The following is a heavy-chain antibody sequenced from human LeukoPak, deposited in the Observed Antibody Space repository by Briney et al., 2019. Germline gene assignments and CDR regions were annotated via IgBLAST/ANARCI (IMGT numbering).Heavy chain of an antibody. V-gene: IGHV4-34*01. J-gene: IGHJ4*02. CDR3: ARGPRPMITFGGVIALLYYFDY. CDR2: INHSGST. CDR1: GGSFSGYY. Sequence: PSETLSLTCAVYGGSFSGYYWSWIRQPPGKGLEWIGEINHSGSTNYNPSLKSRVTISVDASKNQFSLKLSSVTAADTAVYYCARGPRPMITFGGVIALLYYFDYWGQGTLVTVSS. D-gene: IGHD3-16*02.